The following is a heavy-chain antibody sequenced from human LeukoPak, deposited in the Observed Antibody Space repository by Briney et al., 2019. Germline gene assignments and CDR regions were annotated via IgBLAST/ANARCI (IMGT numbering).Heavy chain of an antibody. CDR2: IIPILGIA. V-gene: IGHV1-69*04. Sequence: GASVKVSCKASGGTFSSYAISWVRQAPGQGLEWMGRIIPILGIANYAQKCKGRVTITADKSTSTAYMELSSLRPEDTAVYYCARVNYYDSSGPKYGMDVWGQGTTVTVSS. CDR1: GGTFSSYA. D-gene: IGHD3-22*01. CDR3: ARVNYYDSSGPKYGMDV. J-gene: IGHJ6*02.